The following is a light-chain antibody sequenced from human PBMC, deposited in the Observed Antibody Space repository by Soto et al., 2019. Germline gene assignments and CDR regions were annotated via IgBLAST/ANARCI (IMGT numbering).Light chain of an antibody. CDR1: SSDVGSENL. CDR3: LSSAGSGTYA. Sequence: QSALTQPASVSGSPGQSITISCTGTSSDVGSENLVSWYQQHPGKAPKLMIFEVSERPSGVSNRFSGSKSGNTASLTISGLQAEDEADYYCLSSAGSGTYAVGVGTQLTVL. V-gene: IGLV2-23*02. J-gene: IGLJ7*01. CDR2: EVS.